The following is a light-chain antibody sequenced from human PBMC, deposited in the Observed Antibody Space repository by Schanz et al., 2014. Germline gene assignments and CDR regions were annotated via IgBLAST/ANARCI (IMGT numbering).Light chain of an antibody. CDR2: EVI. V-gene: IGLV2-8*01. CDR1: SSDVGAYDS. J-gene: IGLJ3*02. Sequence: QSALTQPPSASGSPGQSVTISCTGASSDVGAYDSVSWYQQHPGKAPKVMIYEVIKRPSGVPDRFSGSKSGNTASLTVSGLQAEDEGDYYCSSYAGSNIWVFGGGTKLTVL. CDR3: SSYAGSNIWV.